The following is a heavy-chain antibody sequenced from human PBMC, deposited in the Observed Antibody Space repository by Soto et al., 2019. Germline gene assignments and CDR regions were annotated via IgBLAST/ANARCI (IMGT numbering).Heavy chain of an antibody. D-gene: IGHD1-1*01. CDR1: GFTFSSYA. V-gene: IGHV3-30-3*01. CDR3: ARGKGWLTTLDY. J-gene: IGHJ4*02. Sequence: QVQLVESGGGVVQPGRSLRLSCAASGFTFSSYAMHWVRQAPGKGLEWVAVISYDGSNKYYADSAKGRFTISRDNSKNTLYLQMNSLRAEDTAVYYCARGKGWLTTLDYWGQGTLVTVSS. CDR2: ISYDGSNK.